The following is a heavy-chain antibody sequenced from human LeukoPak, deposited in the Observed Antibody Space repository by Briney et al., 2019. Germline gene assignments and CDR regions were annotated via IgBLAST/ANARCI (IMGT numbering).Heavy chain of an antibody. D-gene: IGHD6-19*01. Sequence: GGSLRLSCAASGFTFSGYAMSWVRQAPGKGLEWVSAISGSGGSTYYADSVKGRFTISRDNSKNTLYLQMNSLRAEDTAVYYCAKDFLVYPYSSGRADWGQGTLVTVSS. CDR2: ISGSGGST. J-gene: IGHJ4*02. CDR1: GFTFSGYA. V-gene: IGHV3-23*01. CDR3: AKDFLVYPYSSGRAD.